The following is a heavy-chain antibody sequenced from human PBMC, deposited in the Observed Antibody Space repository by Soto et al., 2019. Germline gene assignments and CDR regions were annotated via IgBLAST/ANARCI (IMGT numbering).Heavy chain of an antibody. D-gene: IGHD4-4*01. CDR2: IGTSGGGT. Sequence: EVQLLESGGGLVQPGGSLRLSCAASGFIFSNYDMSWVRLAPGKGLEWVSGIGTSGGGTYYADSVKGRFTISRDNSKNTVYLQMSSLRAEDTALYMCVRHAKLTSVTAIVGYSYGLDIWGPGTTVTISS. J-gene: IGHJ6*02. CDR1: GFIFSNYD. CDR3: VRHAKLTSVTAIVGYSYGLDI. V-gene: IGHV3-23*01.